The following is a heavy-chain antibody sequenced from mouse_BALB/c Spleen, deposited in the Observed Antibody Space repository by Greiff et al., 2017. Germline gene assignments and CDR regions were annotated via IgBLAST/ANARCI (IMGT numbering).Heavy chain of an antibody. Sequence: EVKVVESGGGLVKPGGSLKLSCAASGFAFSSYDMSWVRQTPEKRLEWVAYISSGGGSTYYPDTVKGRFTISRDNAKNTLYLQMSSLKSEDTAMYYCERGKYGNYGAMDYWGQGTSVTVSS. CDR2: ISSGGGST. CDR3: ERGKYGNYGAMDY. D-gene: IGHD2-10*02. CDR1: GFAFSSYD. J-gene: IGHJ4*01. V-gene: IGHV5-12-1*01.